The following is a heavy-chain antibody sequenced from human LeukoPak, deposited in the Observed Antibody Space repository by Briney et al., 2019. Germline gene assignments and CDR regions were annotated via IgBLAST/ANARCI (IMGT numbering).Heavy chain of an antibody. J-gene: IGHJ4*02. CDR2: IYYSGST. CDR3: ARGLVPYYLDS. D-gene: IGHD4/OR15-4a*01. CDR1: GGSISSYY. V-gene: IGHV4-59*01. Sequence: SETLSLTCTVSGGSISSYYWSWIRQPPGKGLEWIGYIYYSGSTNYNPSLKSRVTISVDTSKNQSSLKLSSVTAADTAVYYCARGLVPYYLDSWGQGTLVTVSS.